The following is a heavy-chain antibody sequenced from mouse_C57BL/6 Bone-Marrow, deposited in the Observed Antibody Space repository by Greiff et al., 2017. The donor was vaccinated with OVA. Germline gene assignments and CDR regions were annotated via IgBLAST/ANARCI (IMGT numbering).Heavy chain of an antibody. J-gene: IGHJ3*01. Sequence: VQLQESGAELVKPGASVKLSCKASGYTFTEYTIHWVKQRSGQGLEWIGWFYPGSGSKKYNEKFNDKATLTADKSSSPVYMLLSRLTSDDSAVYFCAGHEERVSAWFAYWGQGTLVTVSA. CDR3: AGHEERVSAWFAY. CDR2: FYPGSGSK. D-gene: IGHD2-2*01. CDR1: GYTFTEYT. V-gene: IGHV1-62-2*01.